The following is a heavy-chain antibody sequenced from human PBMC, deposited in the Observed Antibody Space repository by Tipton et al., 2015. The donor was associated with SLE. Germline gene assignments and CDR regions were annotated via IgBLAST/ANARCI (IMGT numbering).Heavy chain of an antibody. D-gene: IGHD6-13*01. V-gene: IGHV4-39*07. Sequence: TLSLTCTVSGGSIRSSSYYWGWIRQPPGKGLEWIGSIYYSGSTYFNPSLKSRVTISVDTSKNQFSLKLSSVTAADTAVYYCARGGRYSSSWTGFDYWGQGTLVTVSS. CDR1: GGSIRSSSYY. CDR3: ARGGRYSSSWTGFDY. CDR2: IYYSGST. J-gene: IGHJ4*02.